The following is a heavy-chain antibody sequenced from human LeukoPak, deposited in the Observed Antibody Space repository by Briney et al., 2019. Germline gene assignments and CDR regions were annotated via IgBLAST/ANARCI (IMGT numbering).Heavy chain of an antibody. CDR2: IIHICGTA. D-gene: IGHD3-10*01. CDR3: ARDRGGGEITMVFRL. V-gene: IGHV1-69*01. CDR1: GGTFSSYA. J-gene: IGHJ4*02. Sequence: ASVNLSCRASGGTFSSYAISWVRQAPGQGLEWMGGIIHICGTANYAQKFQGGVTITADEAPSTVYLDLSSLRSEDTAVYYCARDRGGGEITMVFRLWGQGTMVTVSS.